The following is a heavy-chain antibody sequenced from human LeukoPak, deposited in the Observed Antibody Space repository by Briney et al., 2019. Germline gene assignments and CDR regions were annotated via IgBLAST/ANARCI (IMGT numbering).Heavy chain of an antibody. V-gene: IGHV4-39*02. J-gene: IGHJ5*01. CDR3: ARDFGGNSDS. CDR1: GASISSSSYY. D-gene: IGHD4-23*01. CDR2: IYYSGST. Sequence: SSETLSLTCTVSGASISSSSYYWGWIRQPPGKGLEWIGSIYYSGSTYYNPSLKSRVTISVDTSKNQFSLKLSSVTAADTGIYYCARDFGGNSDSWGQGTLVTVSS.